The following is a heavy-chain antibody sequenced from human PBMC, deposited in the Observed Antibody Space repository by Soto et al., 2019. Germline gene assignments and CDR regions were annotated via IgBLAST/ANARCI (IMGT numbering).Heavy chain of an antibody. Sequence: QVQLVESGGGVVQPGRSLRLSCAASGFTFSSYGMHWVRQAPGKGLEWVARISYDGSNKYYADSVKGRFTISRDNSKNTLYLQMNSLRTEDTAVYYCAKDLGHGGRGAFDIWGQGTMVTVSS. CDR2: ISYDGSNK. CDR3: AKDLGHGGRGAFDI. D-gene: IGHD7-27*01. J-gene: IGHJ3*02. CDR1: GFTFSSYG. V-gene: IGHV3-30*18.